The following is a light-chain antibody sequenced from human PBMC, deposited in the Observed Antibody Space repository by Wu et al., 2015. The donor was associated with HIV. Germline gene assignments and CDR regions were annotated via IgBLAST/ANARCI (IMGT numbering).Light chain of an antibody. CDR2: AAS. V-gene: IGKV1-17*03. CDR3: LQHKSYSPT. CDR1: QDISTS. Sequence: DIQMTQSPSAMSASVGDRIAITCRANQDISTSLVWFQQKPGKVPERLIHAASTLDSGVPSRFSGSGSGTEFTLTISSLQPEDLGSYYCLQHKSYSPTFGGGTEGGDQT. J-gene: IGKJ4*01.